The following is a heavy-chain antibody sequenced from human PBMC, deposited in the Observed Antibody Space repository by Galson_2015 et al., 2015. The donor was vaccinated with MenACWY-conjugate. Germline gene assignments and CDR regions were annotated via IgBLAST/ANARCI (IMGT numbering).Heavy chain of an antibody. D-gene: IGHD1-1*01. CDR3: ANMAVLTTSDFDF. J-gene: IGHJ4*02. V-gene: IGHV3-23*01. CDR1: GFLFSTYA. Sequence: SLRLSCAASGFLFSTYAMTWVRQAPGKGLEWVSAISSSSGATTYYADSVKGRFTISRDNSRNTLFLQMDRLSAEDTAVYYCANMAVLTTSDFDFWGQGTLVTVSS. CDR2: ISSSSGATT.